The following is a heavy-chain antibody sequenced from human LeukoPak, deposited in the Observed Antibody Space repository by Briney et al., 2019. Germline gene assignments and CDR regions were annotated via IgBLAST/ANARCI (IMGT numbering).Heavy chain of an antibody. CDR2: ISSSGSPL. D-gene: IGHD5-24*01. J-gene: IGHJ4*02. CDR3: ARGDGYNSFDY. V-gene: IGHV3-48*03. CDR1: GFTFKNYE. Sequence: GGSLRLSCAASGFTFKNYEMHWVRQAPGKGLEWVSYISSSGSPLYYADSVKGRFTISRDNAKNSLYLHMNSLRAEDTAVYYCARGDGYNSFDYCGQGTLVTVSS.